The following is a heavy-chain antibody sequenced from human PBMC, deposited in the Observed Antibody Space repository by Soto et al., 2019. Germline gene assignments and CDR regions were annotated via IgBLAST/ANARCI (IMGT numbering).Heavy chain of an antibody. V-gene: IGHV3-23*01. J-gene: IGHJ4*02. CDR1: GFTFSSFA. Sequence: PGGSLRLSCAASGFTFSSFAMSWVRQAPGRGMEWVSAISGSGGSTYYADSVKGRFTISRDNSKNTLYLQMNSLRAEDTAVYYCARDYSSGWYADYFDYWGQGTLVTVSS. D-gene: IGHD6-19*01. CDR3: ARDYSSGWYADYFDY. CDR2: ISGSGGST.